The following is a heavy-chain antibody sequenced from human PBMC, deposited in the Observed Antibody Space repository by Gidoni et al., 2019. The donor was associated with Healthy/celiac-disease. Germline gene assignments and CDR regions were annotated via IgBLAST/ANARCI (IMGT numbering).Heavy chain of an antibody. J-gene: IGHJ6*02. Sequence: QVQLVASGGGVVQPGRSLRLSWAASGFIFSNYGMHWVRQAPGEGLECVSIISYDGSTKYYTDSVKGRFTISRDNSKNTLYLQMNSLRPEDTAVYYCAKDWRAMDVWGQGTTVTVSS. V-gene: IGHV3-30*18. CDR3: AKDWRAMDV. CDR1: GFIFSNYG. CDR2: ISYDGSTK.